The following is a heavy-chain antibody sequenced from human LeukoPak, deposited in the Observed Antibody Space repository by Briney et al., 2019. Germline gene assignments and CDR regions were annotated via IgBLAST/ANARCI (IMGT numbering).Heavy chain of an antibody. CDR2: ISSNGGST. J-gene: IGHJ4*02. CDR3: ARVGSSYGFSSGFFDY. CDR1: GLTFSSYA. D-gene: IGHD5-18*01. V-gene: IGHV3-64*01. Sequence: QPGGSLRLSCAASGLTFSSYAMHWVRQAPGKGLEYVSAISSNGGSTYYANSVKGRFTISRDNSKNTLYLQMGSLRAEDMAVYYCARVGSSYGFSSGFFDYWGQGTLVTVSS.